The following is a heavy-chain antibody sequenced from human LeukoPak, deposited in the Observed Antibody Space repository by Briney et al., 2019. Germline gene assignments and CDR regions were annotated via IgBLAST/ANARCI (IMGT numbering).Heavy chain of an antibody. D-gene: IGHD3-22*01. CDR1: GYTFTSYA. V-gene: IGHV7-4-1*02. Sequence: VASVKVSCKASGYTFTSYAMNWVRQAPGQGLEWMGWINTNTGNPTYAQGFTGRFVFSLDTSVSTAYLQISSLKAEDTAVYYCARDYYDSSGYLGGAFDIWGQGTMVTVSS. CDR2: INTNTGNP. J-gene: IGHJ3*02. CDR3: ARDYYDSSGYLGGAFDI.